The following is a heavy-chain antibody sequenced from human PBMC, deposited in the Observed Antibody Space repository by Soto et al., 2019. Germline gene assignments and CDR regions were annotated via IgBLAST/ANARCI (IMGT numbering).Heavy chain of an antibody. CDR1: GYTFTSYG. D-gene: IGHD2-2*01. J-gene: IGHJ6*02. CDR2: ISAYNGNT. V-gene: IGHV1-18*01. Sequence: ASVKVSCKASGYTFTSYGISWVRQAPGQGLEWMGWISAYNGNTNYAQKLQGRVTMTTDTSTSTAYMELRSLRSDDTAVYYCARGRYCSSTSCYYYYGMDVWGQGTTVTVSS. CDR3: ARGRYCSSTSCYYYYGMDV.